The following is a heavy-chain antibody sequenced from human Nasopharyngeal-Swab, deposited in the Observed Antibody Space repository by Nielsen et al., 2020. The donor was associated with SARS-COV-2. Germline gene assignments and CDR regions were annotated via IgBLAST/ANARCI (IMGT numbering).Heavy chain of an antibody. J-gene: IGHJ4*02. D-gene: IGHD3-22*01. Sequence: GSLRLSCAASGFTVSSNYMSWVRQAPGKGLEWVSVIYSGGSTYYADSVKGRFTISRDNSKNTLYLQMNSLRAEDTAVYYCARDRHYYDTSGYYLGGFDYWGQGTLVTVSS. CDR3: ARDRHYYDTSGYYLGGFDY. CDR1: GFTVSSNY. CDR2: IYSGGST. V-gene: IGHV3-53*01.